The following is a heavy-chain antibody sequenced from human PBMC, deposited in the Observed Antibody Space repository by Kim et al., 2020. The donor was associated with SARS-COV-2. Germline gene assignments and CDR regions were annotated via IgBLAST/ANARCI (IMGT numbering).Heavy chain of an antibody. J-gene: IGHJ6*02. D-gene: IGHD1-26*01. CDR1: GGSISSSSYY. CDR2: IYYSGST. V-gene: IGHV4-39*01. CDR3: ARVAQWELPDV. Sequence: SETLSLTCTVSGGSISSSSYYWGWIRQPPGKGLEWIGSIYYSGSTYYNPSLKSRVTISVDTSKNQFSLKLSSVTAADTAVYYCARVAQWELPDVWGQGTTVTVSS.